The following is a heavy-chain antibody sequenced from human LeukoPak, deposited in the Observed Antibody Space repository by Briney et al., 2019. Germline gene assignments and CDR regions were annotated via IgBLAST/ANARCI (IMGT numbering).Heavy chain of an antibody. V-gene: IGHV3-23*01. CDR1: GFTFSSYA. CDR2: ISDSGGNT. J-gene: IGHJ4*02. CDR3: AKATWGGSGSYFDH. D-gene: IGHD1-26*01. Sequence: GGSLRLSCAASGFTFSSYAMTWVRQAPGKGLEWVPGISDSGGNTYYADSVKGRFTISRDNPKNTLYLQMNSLRAEDTAVYYCAKATWGGSGSYFDHWGQGTLVTVSS.